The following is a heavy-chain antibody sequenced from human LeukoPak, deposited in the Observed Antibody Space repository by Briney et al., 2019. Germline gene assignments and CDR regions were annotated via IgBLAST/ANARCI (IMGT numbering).Heavy chain of an antibody. CDR2: IYYSGST. J-gene: IGHJ3*02. V-gene: IGHV4-39*01. CDR1: GGSISSSSYY. D-gene: IGHD1-26*01. Sequence: PSETLSLTCTVSGGSISSSSYYWGWIRQPPGEGLEWIGSIYYSGSTYYNPSLKSRVTISVDTSKNQFSLKLSSVTAADTAVYYCARLGRGAFDIWAKGQWSPSLQ. CDR3: ARLGRGAFDI.